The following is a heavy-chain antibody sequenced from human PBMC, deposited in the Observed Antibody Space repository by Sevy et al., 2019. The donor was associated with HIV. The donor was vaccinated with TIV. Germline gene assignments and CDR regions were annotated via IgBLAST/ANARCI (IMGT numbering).Heavy chain of an antibody. CDR3: ARDLVAMVISDAFDI. J-gene: IGHJ3*02. Sequence: GGSLRLSCAASGFTFSSYGMHWVRQAPGKGLEWVAVIWYDGSNKYYADSVKGRFTISRDNSKNTLYLQMNSLRAEDTAVYYCARDLVAMVISDAFDIWCQGTMVTVSS. CDR2: IWYDGSNK. D-gene: IGHD5-18*01. CDR1: GFTFSSYG. V-gene: IGHV3-33*01.